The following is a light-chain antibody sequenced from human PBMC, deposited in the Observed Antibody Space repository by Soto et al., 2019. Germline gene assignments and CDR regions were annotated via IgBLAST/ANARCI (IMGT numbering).Light chain of an antibody. Sequence: QSVLTQPPSASGTPGQTVTISCSGSSSNIGGNYVFWFQQLPGTAPKLLIYSNNQRPSGVPDRFSGSKSATSASLAISGLQSEDEADYYCAAWDDSLNGRVFGGGTKVTVL. CDR2: SNN. J-gene: IGLJ3*02. V-gene: IGLV1-44*01. CDR1: SSNIGGNY. CDR3: AAWDDSLNGRV.